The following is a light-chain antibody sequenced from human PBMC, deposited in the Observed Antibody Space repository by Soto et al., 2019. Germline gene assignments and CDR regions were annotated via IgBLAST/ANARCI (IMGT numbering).Light chain of an antibody. V-gene: IGKV1-5*01. CDR1: QSITRY. CDR2: DVS. J-gene: IGKJ1*01. Sequence: DIQMTQSPSTLSVSVGDRVSITCRASQSITRYLGWYQQKPGKAPNLLIYDVSILESGVPSRFSDSGSGTEFTLTISSLQADDFATYYCQQYNSYSSWTFGQGTKVEI. CDR3: QQYNSYSSWT.